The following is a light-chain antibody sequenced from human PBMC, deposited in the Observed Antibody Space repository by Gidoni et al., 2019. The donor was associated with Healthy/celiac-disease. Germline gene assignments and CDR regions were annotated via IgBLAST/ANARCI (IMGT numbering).Light chain of an antibody. Sequence: VHSSYAIAWHQQQPAKGPRYLMKLNSDGSHSKGDGIPDRFSGSSSGAERYLTISSLQSEDEADYYCQTWGTGIPYVFGTGTKVTVL. CDR2: LNSDGSH. CDR1: VHSSYA. V-gene: IGLV4-69*01. CDR3: QTWGTGIPYV. J-gene: IGLJ1*01.